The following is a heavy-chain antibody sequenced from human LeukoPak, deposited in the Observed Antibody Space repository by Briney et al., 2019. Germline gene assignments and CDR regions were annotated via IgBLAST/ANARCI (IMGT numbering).Heavy chain of an antibody. D-gene: IGHD6-13*01. CDR1: GFTFKNHG. J-gene: IGHJ4*02. CDR2: ICFDGSNK. V-gene: IGHV3-33*01. Sequence: PGGSLRLSCAASGFTFKNHGMYWVRQPPGKGLEWVAVICFDGSNKYYAEAVQGRFTISRDNSRNILSLQMGSLRVEDPAVYYCVRWGPGAAVDYWDQGSQVTVSS. CDR3: VRWGPGAAVDY.